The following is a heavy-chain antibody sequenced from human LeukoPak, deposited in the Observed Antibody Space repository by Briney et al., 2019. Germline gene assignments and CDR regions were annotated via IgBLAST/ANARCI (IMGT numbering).Heavy chain of an antibody. J-gene: IGHJ4*02. Sequence: ASVKVSCKASGYTFTGYYMHWVRQAPGQGLEWMGWINPNSGGTNYAQKFQGRVTMTRDTSISTAYMELSRLRSDDTAVYYCARHCSGGSCYSGFDYWGQGTLVTVSS. D-gene: IGHD2-15*01. CDR3: ARHCSGGSCYSGFDY. CDR2: INPNSGGT. V-gene: IGHV1-2*02. CDR1: GYTFTGYY.